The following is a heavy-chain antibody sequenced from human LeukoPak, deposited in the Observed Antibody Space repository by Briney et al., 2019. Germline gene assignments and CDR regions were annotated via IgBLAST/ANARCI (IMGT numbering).Heavy chain of an antibody. CDR3: ARDRKAIVVVTAIPRYNWLDP. D-gene: IGHD2-21*02. CDR1: GYTFTGYY. Sequence: GASVTVSFKASGYTFTGYYMHWARQAPGQGLEWMGWINPNSGGTNNAQKFQGRVTMTRDTSISTAYMELSRLRSDDTAVYYCARDRKAIVVVTAIPRYNWLDPWGQGTLVTVSS. J-gene: IGHJ5*02. V-gene: IGHV1-2*02. CDR2: INPNSGGT.